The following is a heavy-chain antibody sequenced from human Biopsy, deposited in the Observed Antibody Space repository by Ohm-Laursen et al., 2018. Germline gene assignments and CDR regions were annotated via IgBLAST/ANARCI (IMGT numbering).Heavy chain of an antibody. CDR2: IGGSGGGT. J-gene: IGHJ6*02. V-gene: IGHV3-23*01. D-gene: IGHD2-15*01. CDR3: ARPMSRVVAYGMDV. Sequence: SLRLSCTASGFTVSSNYMSWVRQAPGKGLEWVSAIGGSGGGTYYADSVKGRFTISRDGSKNTVYLQMNSLRVEDRAVYYCARPMSRVVAYGMDVWGQGTTATVSS. CDR1: GFTVSSNY.